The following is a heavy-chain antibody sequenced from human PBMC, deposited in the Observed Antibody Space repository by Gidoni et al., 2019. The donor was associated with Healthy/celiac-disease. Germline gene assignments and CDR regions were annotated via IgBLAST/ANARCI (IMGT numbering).Heavy chain of an antibody. CDR1: GFTFSSYA. V-gene: IGHV3-23*01. CDR3: AKDFIAAAAVGALWDY. Sequence: EVQLLESGGGLVQPGGSLRLSCAASGFTFSSYAMSWVRQAPGKGLEWVSAISGSGGSTYYADSVKGRFTISRDNSKNTLYLQMNSLRAEDTAVYYCAKDFIAAAAVGALWDYWGQGTLVTVSS. CDR2: ISGSGGST. D-gene: IGHD6-13*01. J-gene: IGHJ4*02.